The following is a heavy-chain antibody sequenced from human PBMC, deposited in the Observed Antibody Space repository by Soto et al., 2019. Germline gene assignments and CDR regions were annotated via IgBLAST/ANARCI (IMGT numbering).Heavy chain of an antibody. CDR1: GYTFTGYY. V-gene: IGHV1-2*02. Sequence: ASVKVSCKASGYTFTGYYMRWVRQAPGQGLEWMGWINPNSGGTNYAQKFQGRVTMTRDTSISTAYMELSRLRSDDTAVYYCARLRYFDWLLYPFDYWGQGTLVTVSS. J-gene: IGHJ4*02. D-gene: IGHD3-9*01. CDR2: INPNSGGT. CDR3: ARLRYFDWLLYPFDY.